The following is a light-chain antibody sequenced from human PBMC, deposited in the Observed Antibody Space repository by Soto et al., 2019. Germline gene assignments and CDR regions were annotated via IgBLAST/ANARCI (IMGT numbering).Light chain of an antibody. CDR1: SSDVGSYNL. CDR2: EGS. CDR3: CSYAGSSTVV. J-gene: IGLJ2*01. Sequence: QSVLTQPASVSGSPGQSITISCTGTSSDVGSYNLVSGYQQHPGKAPKLMMYEGSKRTSGVSNRVSGSKSGNTASLTISGLQAEDEADYYCCSYAGSSTVVFGGGTKLTVL. V-gene: IGLV2-23*01.